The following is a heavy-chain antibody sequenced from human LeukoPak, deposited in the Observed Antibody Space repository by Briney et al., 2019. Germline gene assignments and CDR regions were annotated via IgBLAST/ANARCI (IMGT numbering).Heavy chain of an antibody. D-gene: IGHD3-10*01. CDR1: GGSISSGGYS. CDR3: ARGTRFGESGFDY. V-gene: IGHV4-30-2*01. J-gene: IGHJ4*02. Sequence: SQTLSLTCAVSGGSISSGGYSWSWIRQPPGKGLEWIGYIYHSGSTYYNPSLKSRVIISVDRSKNQFSLKLSSVTAADTAVYYCARGTRFGESGFDYWGQGTLATVSS. CDR2: IYHSGST.